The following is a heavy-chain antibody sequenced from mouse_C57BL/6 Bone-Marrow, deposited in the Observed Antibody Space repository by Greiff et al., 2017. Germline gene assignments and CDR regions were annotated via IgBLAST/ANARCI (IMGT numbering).Heavy chain of an antibody. V-gene: IGHV5-4*01. D-gene: IGHD2-1*01. CDR3: AREIYDGNYVWYFDV. Sequence: DVKLVESGGGLVKPGGSLKLSCAASGFTFSSYAMSWVRQTPEKRLEWVATISDGGSYTYYPDTVKGRFTISRDNAKNNLYLQMSHLKSEDTAMYYCAREIYDGNYVWYFDVWGTGTTVTVSS. CDR1: GFTFSSYA. CDR2: ISDGGSYT. J-gene: IGHJ1*03.